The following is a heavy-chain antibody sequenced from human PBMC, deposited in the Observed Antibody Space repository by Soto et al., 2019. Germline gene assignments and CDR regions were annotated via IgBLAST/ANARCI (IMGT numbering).Heavy chain of an antibody. J-gene: IGHJ4*02. D-gene: IGHD3-16*01. CDR2: ISAYNGNT. CDR3: ARAKVSTGGVNDY. Sequence: SVKVSCKASGYTFTSYAMHWVRQAPGQRLEWMGWISAYNGNTNYAQKLQGRVTMTTDTSTSTAYMELRSLRSDDTAVYYCARAKVSTGGVNDYWGQGTLVTVSS. V-gene: IGHV1-18*01. CDR1: GYTFTSYA.